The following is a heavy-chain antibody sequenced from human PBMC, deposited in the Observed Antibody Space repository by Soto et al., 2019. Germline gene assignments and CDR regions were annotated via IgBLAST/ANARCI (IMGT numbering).Heavy chain of an antibody. CDR2: MNPYSGNT. Sequence: GASVKVSCKASGYTFTNNDINWLRQAAGQGLEWMGWMNPYSGNTGYARNFHGRVTMTRDNSITTAYMELSSLRSEDTAVYYCARAPLDYYSADYLDNWGQGTLVTVSS. CDR1: GYTFTNND. CDR3: ARAPLDYYSADYLDN. J-gene: IGHJ4*02. D-gene: IGHD2-21*01. V-gene: IGHV1-8*01.